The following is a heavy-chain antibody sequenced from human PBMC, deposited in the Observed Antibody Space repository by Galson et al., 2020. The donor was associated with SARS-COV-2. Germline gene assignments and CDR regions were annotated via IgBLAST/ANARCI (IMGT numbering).Heavy chain of an antibody. CDR1: GFTFGDYA. D-gene: IGHD6-25*01. J-gene: IGHJ4*02. CDR3: AKDPSAGGAFGYYFER. CDR2: MSSSGFGT. V-gene: IGHV3-23*01. Sequence: GESLKISCAASGFTFGDYAMSWVRQAPGKGLEWISAMSSSGFGTYYADSVRGRFTISRDNSKNLLYLEMNSLRGEDTAVYFCAKDPSAGGAFGYYFERWGQGTLVTVSS.